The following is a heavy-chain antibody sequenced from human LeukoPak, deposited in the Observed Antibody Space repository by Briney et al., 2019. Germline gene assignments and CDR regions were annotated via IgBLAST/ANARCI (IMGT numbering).Heavy chain of an antibody. CDR2: ISAYNGNT. J-gene: IGHJ5*02. Sequence: ASVKVSCKASGYTFTSYGISWVRQAPGQGLEWMGWISAYNGNTNYAQKLQGRVTMTTDTSTSTAYMELRSLRSDDTAVYYCAXTDSDYGDYVWFDPWGQGTLVTVSS. CDR1: GYTFTSYG. V-gene: IGHV1-18*01. CDR3: AXTDSDYGDYVWFDP. D-gene: IGHD4-17*01.